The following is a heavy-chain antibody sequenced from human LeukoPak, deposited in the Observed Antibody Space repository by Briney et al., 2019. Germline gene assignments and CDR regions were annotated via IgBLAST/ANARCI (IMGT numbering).Heavy chain of an antibody. J-gene: IGHJ4*02. CDR3: ARLDRGRPEKAFDF. V-gene: IGHV4-39*01. CDR2: IYYSGST. D-gene: IGHD1-14*01. Sequence: SETLSLTCTVSGGSISSSSDYWGWIRQPPGKGLECIGIIYYSGSTYYNPSLKSRVTISVDTSKNQFSLKVSSVTAADTAVYYCARLDRGRPEKAFDFWGQGTLVTVSS. CDR1: GGSISSSSDY.